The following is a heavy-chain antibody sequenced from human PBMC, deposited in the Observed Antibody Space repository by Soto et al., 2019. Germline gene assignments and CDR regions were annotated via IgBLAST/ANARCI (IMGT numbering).Heavy chain of an antibody. V-gene: IGHV3-23*01. D-gene: IGHD2-15*01. J-gene: IGHJ3*02. CDR1: GFTFSSYA. CDR3: AKDVILCGYCSGGSSSNGFDI. Sequence: GGSLRLSCAASGFTFSSYAMSWVRQAPGKGLEWVSGISGSGGNTDYADSFKGRFTISRDNSKNTLYLQMNSLRAEDTAVYYCAKDVILCGYCSGGSSSNGFDIWGQGTMVTVSS. CDR2: ISGSGGNT.